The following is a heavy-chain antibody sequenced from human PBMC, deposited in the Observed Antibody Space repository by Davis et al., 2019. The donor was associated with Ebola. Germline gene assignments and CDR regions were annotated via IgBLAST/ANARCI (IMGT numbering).Heavy chain of an antibody. V-gene: IGHV3-13*01. J-gene: IGHJ4*02. CDR3: ARAGFGEIYFDY. CDR2: IGTAGDT. D-gene: IGHD3-10*01. CDR1: GFTFSSYD. Sequence: PGGSLRLSFAASGFTFSSYDMHWVRQATGKGLEWVSAIGTAGDTYYPGSVKGRFTISREKAKNSLYLQMNSLTGEDTAVYYCARAGFGEIYFDYWGQGTLVTVSS.